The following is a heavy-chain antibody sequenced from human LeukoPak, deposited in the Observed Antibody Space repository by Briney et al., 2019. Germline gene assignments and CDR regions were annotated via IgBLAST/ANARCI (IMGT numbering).Heavy chain of an antibody. V-gene: IGHV4-39*07. J-gene: IGHJ4*02. D-gene: IGHD7-27*01. CDR1: GDSISGSSNY. Sequence: PSETLSLTCSVSGDSISGSSNYWGWVRQTPGKGLEWIGNIYHSGTTNYNPSLKSRVTISVNTSKNQFSLKLSSVTAADTAVYYCAAVRLVSGDYFDYWGQGTLVTVSS. CDR3: AAVRLVSGDYFDY. CDR2: IYHSGTT.